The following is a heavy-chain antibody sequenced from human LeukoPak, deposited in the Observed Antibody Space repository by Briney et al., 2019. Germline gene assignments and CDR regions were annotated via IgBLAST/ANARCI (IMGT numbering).Heavy chain of an antibody. CDR3: ARGLVATVFDY. Sequence: PSETLSLTCTVSGGSISSSSYYWGWIRQHPGKGLEWIGYIYYSGSTYYNPSLKSRVTISVDTSKNQFSLKLSSVTAADTAVYYCARGLVATVFDYWGQGTLVTVSS. CDR2: IYYSGST. V-gene: IGHV4-31*03. J-gene: IGHJ4*02. CDR1: GGSISSSSYY. D-gene: IGHD5-12*01.